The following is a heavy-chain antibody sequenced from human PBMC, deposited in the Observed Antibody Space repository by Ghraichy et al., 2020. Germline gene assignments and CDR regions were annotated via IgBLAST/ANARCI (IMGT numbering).Heavy chain of an antibody. CDR2: ISYDGSNK. CDR1: GFTFSSYG. V-gene: IGHV3-30*18. J-gene: IGHJ4*02. D-gene: IGHD6-19*01. CDR3: AKDSLVAGTAKFDY. Sequence: GESLNISCAASGFTFSSYGMHWVRQAPGKGLEWVAVISYDGSNKYYADSVKGRFTISRDDSKNTLYLQMNSLRAEDTAVYYCAKDSLVAGTAKFDYWGQGTLVTVSS.